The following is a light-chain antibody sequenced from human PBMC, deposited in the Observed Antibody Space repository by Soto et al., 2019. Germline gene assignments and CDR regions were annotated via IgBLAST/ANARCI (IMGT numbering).Light chain of an antibody. CDR2: KAS. CDR3: QQYKSYWT. V-gene: IGKV1-5*03. CDR1: QSINRW. J-gene: IGKJ1*01. Sequence: DMQMTQSPSTLSASVGDRVTITCRAIQSINRWLAWYQQKPGKAPKLLIYKASTLESGVPSRFSGSGSGTEFTVTISSLQPNDVATYYCQQYKSYWTFGQGTKVDIK.